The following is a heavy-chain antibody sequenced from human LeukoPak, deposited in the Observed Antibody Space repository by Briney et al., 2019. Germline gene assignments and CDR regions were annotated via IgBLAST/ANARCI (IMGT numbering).Heavy chain of an antibody. CDR3: IRDFRSADL. CDR2: ISSGSSTI. V-gene: IGHV3-48*04. CDR1: GFTFSTYS. J-gene: IGHJ5*02. Sequence: GGSLRLSCAASGFTFSTYSMNWVRQAPGKGLEWVSYISSGSSTIYYADSVKGRFTISRDNAKNTVYLEMNSLSVEDTATYYCIRDFRSADLWGQGTLVTVTS.